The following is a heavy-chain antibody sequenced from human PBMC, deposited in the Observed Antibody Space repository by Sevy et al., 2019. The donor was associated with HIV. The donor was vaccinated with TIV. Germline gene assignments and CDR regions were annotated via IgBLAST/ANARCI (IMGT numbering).Heavy chain of an antibody. V-gene: IGHV4-59*01. Sequence: SETLSLTCTVSGGSISNFYWSWIRQPPGKGLEWIGNIYYSASTNYNPSLKSRVTISVDTSKNQLSLRLNSVTAADTAVYYCAREPPYYDILSGYSYGMDVSGQGTTVTVSS. CDR2: IYYSAST. D-gene: IGHD3-9*01. CDR1: GGSISNFY. CDR3: AREPPYYDILSGYSYGMDV. J-gene: IGHJ6*02.